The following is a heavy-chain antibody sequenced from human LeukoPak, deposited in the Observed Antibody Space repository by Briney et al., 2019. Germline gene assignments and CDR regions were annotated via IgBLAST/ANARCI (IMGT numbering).Heavy chain of an antibody. CDR1: GFTFSSYG. CDR2: ISYDGSNK. Sequence: GGSLRLSCAASGFTFSSYGMHWVRQAPGKGLEWVAVISYDGSNKYYADSVKGRFTISRDNSKNTLYLQMDSLRAEDTAVYYCAKDRTAYYYYYGMDVWGQGTTVTVSS. CDR3: AKDRTAYYYYYGMDV. J-gene: IGHJ6*02. V-gene: IGHV3-30*18.